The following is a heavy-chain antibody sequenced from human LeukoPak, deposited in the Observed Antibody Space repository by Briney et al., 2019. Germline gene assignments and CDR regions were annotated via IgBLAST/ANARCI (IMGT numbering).Heavy chain of an antibody. CDR3: AKESAGRSYPYYFDY. CDR2: ISGSSNTI. V-gene: IGHV3-48*01. Sequence: GGSLRLSCAASGFTLSSYNMNWVRQARRKGLEWVSHISGSSNTIYHADSVKGRFTISRDNSKNTLYLQMNSLRAEDTAVYYCAKESAGRSYPYYFDYWGQGTLVTVSS. D-gene: IGHD3-16*01. J-gene: IGHJ4*02. CDR1: GFTLSSYN.